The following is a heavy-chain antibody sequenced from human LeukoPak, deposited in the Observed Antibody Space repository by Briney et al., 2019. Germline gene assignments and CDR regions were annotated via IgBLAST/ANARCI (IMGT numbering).Heavy chain of an antibody. Sequence: GGSLRLSCTTSGFTFGDYAMSWVRQAPGKGLEWVGFIRSKVYGGTPEYAASVKGRFTISRDDSKSIAYLQMNSLKTEDTAVYYCTRVDCSSTSCYISHADYWGRGILVTVSS. J-gene: IGHJ4*02. V-gene: IGHV3-49*04. CDR2: IRSKVYGGTP. CDR1: GFTFGDYA. D-gene: IGHD2-2*02. CDR3: TRVDCSSTSCYISHADY.